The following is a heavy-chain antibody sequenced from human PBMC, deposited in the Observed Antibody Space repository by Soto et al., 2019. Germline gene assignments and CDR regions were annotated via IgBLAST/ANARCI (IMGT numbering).Heavy chain of an antibody. CDR1: GGCMSGSYSD. CDR3: ASSQKGYNWNYFEN. V-gene: IGHV4-39*01. Sequence: ETLSLRSALAGGCMSGSYSDWGWLRQSPGRGPAWNGSVFYTPFPSYNPSLESRVSVSVDTSKNQFSLKGSAVTAADTAVYYCASSQKGYNWNYFENWGRGALGTVSS. J-gene: IGHJ4*02. D-gene: IGHD1-20*01. CDR2: VFYTPFP.